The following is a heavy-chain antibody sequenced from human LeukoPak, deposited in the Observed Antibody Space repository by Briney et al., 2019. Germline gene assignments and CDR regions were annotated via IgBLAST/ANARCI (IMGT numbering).Heavy chain of an antibody. CDR2: IWYDGSNK. CDR3: ARGSIAVAGPLSFDY. D-gene: IGHD6-19*01. Sequence: GGSLRLSCAASGFTFSSYGMHWVRQAPGNGLEWVAVIWYDGSNKYYADSVKGRFTISRDNSKNTLYLQMNSLRAEDTAVYYCARGSIAVAGPLSFDYWGQGTLVTVSS. CDR1: GFTFSSYG. J-gene: IGHJ4*02. V-gene: IGHV3-33*01.